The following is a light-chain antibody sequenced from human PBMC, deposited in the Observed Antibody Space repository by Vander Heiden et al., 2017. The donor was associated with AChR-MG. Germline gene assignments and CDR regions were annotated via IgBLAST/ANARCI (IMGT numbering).Light chain of an antibody. CDR3: AAWDDSLSGHVV. CDR2: RDN. Sequence: QSVLIQPPSASGTPGQRVTIPCSGSSSNIGRSYVHWYQQLPGTTPNLLLYRDNQRPSGVPDRFSGSKSGTSASLAISGLRAEDEAAYFCAAWDDSLSGHVVFGGGTKLTVL. V-gene: IGLV1-47*01. J-gene: IGLJ2*01. CDR1: SSNIGRSY.